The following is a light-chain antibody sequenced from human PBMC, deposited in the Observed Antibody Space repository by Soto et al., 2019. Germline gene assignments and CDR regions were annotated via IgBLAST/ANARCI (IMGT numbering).Light chain of an antibody. CDR1: QGISSY. CDR2: AAS. Sequence: AIRMTQAPSSLSASTGDRVTITCRASQGISSYLAWYQQKPGKAPKLLIYAASTLQSGDPSRFSGSGSGTDFTLTISCLQSEDSATYYCQQYYSYPGTFGPGTKVDIK. CDR3: QQYYSYPGT. V-gene: IGKV1-8*01. J-gene: IGKJ3*01.